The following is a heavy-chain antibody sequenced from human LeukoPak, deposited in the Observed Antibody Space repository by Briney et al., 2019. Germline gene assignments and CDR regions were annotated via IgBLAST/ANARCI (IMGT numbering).Heavy chain of an antibody. CDR1: GFTFSNYG. D-gene: IGHD3-22*01. V-gene: IGHV3-30*19. Sequence: GGPLRLSCAASGFTFSNYGMHWVRQAPGKGLEWVAVISYDGSNKYYADSVKGRFTISRDNSKNTLYLQMNSLRAEDTAVYYCARDLDDSLDYWGQGTLVTVSS. CDR3: ARDLDDSLDY. CDR2: ISYDGSNK. J-gene: IGHJ4*02.